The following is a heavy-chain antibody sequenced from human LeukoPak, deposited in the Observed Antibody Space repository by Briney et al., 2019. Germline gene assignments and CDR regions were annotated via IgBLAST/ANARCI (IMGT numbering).Heavy chain of an antibody. CDR2: ISYDGSDK. V-gene: IGHV3-30-3*02. CDR3: AKPKGFGFWSGFYFDY. Sequence: GGSLRLSCAASGFTFSSYAIHWVRQAPGRGLEWVAVISYDGSDKYYADSVKGRFTISRDNSKNTLYLQMNSLRAEDTAVYYCAKPKGFGFWSGFYFDYWGQGTLVTVSS. D-gene: IGHD3-3*01. J-gene: IGHJ4*02. CDR1: GFTFSSYA.